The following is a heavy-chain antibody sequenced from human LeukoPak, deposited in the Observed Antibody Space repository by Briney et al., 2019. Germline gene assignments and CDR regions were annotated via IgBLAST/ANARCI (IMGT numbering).Heavy chain of an antibody. CDR3: ARDLRTTVTAFDAFDI. D-gene: IGHD4-17*01. CDR1: GFNFDDYA. V-gene: IGHV3-43*02. J-gene: IGHJ3*02. CDR2: ISGDGAGT. Sequence: GGSLRLSCAASGFNFDDYAMQWVRQRRGKGLEFVSLISGDGAGTYYAGSVEGRFTTSRDNSKDSLYLQMNSLRAEDTAVYYCARDLRTTVTAFDAFDIWGQGTLVTVSS.